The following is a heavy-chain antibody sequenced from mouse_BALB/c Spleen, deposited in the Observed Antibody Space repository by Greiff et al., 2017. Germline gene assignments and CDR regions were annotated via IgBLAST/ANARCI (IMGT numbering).Heavy chain of an antibody. V-gene: IGHV1-18*01. Sequence: VEPGASVKIPCKASGYTFTDYNMDWVKQSHGKSLEWIGDINPNNGGTIYNQKFKGKATLTVDKSSSTAYMELRSLTSEDTAVYYCARFLYGNYEGYAMDYWGQGTSVTVAS. J-gene: IGHJ4*01. D-gene: IGHD2-1*01. CDR3: ARFLYGNYEGYAMDY. CDR2: INPNNGGT. CDR1: GYTFTDYN.